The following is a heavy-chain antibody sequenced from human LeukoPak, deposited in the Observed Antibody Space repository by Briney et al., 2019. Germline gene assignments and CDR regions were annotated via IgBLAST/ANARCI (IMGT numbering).Heavy chain of an antibody. CDR1: GFTFSSFA. Sequence: PGGSLRLSCAASGFTFSSFAMTWVRQAPGKGLEWVSGISGNGGSTYYADSVKGRFTISRDNSKNTIYLQMNSLRDEDTAVYYFAKDTTPYYWGQGTLVTVSS. D-gene: IGHD1-26*01. CDR2: ISGNGGST. V-gene: IGHV3-23*01. CDR3: AKDTTPYY. J-gene: IGHJ4*02.